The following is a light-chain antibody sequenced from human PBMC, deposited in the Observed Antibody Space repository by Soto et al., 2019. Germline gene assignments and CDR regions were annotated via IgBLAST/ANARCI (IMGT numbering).Light chain of an antibody. CDR1: PSAIARHTL. Sequence: QSVLTQPASVSGSTAQSIPISCRGTPSAIARHTLVSWYQHHPDIAPKILIYEVNKRPSGVSNRISASKSGNTASLTISGLQAEDEGDYYCCSYAGDRIFVFGTGTKVTVL. CDR3: CSYAGDRIFV. J-gene: IGLJ1*01. CDR2: EVN. V-gene: IGLV2-23*02.